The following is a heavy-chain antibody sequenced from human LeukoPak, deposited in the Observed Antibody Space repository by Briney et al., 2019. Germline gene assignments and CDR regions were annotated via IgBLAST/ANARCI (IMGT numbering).Heavy chain of an antibody. CDR3: ARGKGGYYNGMDV. V-gene: IGHV3-48*03. CDR1: GFTFSSYE. CDR2: ISSSGSTI. J-gene: IGHJ6*02. D-gene: IGHD1-26*01. Sequence: GGSLRLSCAASGFTFSSYEMNWVRQAPGKGLEWVSYISSSGSTINYADSVKGRFTISRDNAENSLYLQMNSLRAEDTAVYYCARGKGGYYNGMDVWGQGTTVTVSS.